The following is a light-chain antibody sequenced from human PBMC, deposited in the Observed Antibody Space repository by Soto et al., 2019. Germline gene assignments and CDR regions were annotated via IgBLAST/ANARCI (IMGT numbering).Light chain of an antibody. CDR2: GAS. V-gene: IGKV3-20*01. CDR3: HHYGGSSWT. CDR1: QSASSSY. J-gene: IGKJ1*01. Sequence: EIVLTQSSGTLSLSPGERATLSCRSSQSASSSYLAWYQQKPGQAPRLLIFGASSRASGIPDRFSGSGSGTDFTLTISRLEPVDFAVYYCHHYGGSSWTFGPGTKV.